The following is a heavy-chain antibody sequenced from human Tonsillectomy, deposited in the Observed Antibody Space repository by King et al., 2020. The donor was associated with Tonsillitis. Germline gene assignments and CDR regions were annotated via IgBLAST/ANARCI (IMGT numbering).Heavy chain of an antibody. CDR1: GFTFGSSW. CDR3: ARDRSRGSGWGFFDY. Sequence: VQLVESGGGLVQPGGSLRLSCAASGFTFGSSWMSWVRQTPGKGLEWVANINQDGSGKYYVYSVRGRFTISSDNAKNSLYLQMDSLRVEDTAVYYCARDRSRGSGWGFFDYWGQGTLVTVSS. D-gene: IGHD6-19*01. J-gene: IGHJ4*02. V-gene: IGHV3-7*03. CDR2: INQDGSGK.